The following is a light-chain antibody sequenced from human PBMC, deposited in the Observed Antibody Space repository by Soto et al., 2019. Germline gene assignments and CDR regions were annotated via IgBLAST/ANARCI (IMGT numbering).Light chain of an antibody. V-gene: IGKV3-20*01. J-gene: IGKJ1*01. CDR3: QQYGSSPQT. CDR1: QSFSSKY. CDR2: GAS. Sequence: EIELTQSPGTLSLSPGERATLSCRASQSFSSKYLAWYQQKPGQAPRLLIYGASSRATGIPDRFSGSGSGTDFTLTISRLEPEDFAVYYCQQYGSSPQTFGEGTKV.